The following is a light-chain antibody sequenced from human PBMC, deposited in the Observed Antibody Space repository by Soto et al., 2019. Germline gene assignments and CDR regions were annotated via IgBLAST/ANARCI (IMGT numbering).Light chain of an antibody. CDR2: EVT. J-gene: IGLJ3*02. V-gene: IGLV2-14*01. Sequence: QLVLSQSASVSGSPGQSITISCTGTSSDVGDNKYVSWYQQHPDKAPKLMIYEVTNRPSGVSNRFFGSKSGNTASLTISGLQAEDEADYYCSSYTSSGTWVFGGGTKLTVL. CDR3: SSYTSSGTWV. CDR1: SSDVGDNKY.